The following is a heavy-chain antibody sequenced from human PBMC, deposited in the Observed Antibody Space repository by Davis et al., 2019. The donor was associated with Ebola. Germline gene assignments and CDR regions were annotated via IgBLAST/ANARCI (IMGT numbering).Heavy chain of an antibody. CDR2: IFHSEAP. J-gene: IGHJ6*02. CDR3: VRKWTPYGLDV. V-gene: IGHV4-59*08. Sequence: MPSETLSLTCNVSDGSITSFIWGWVRQAAGQRPQWMGEIFHSEAPTYNPSLKGRLTMSIDTSKSQFSLTLRSVTASDTSVYFCVRKWTPYGLDVWCQGTRVLVSS. D-gene: IGHD2-8*01. CDR1: DGSITSFI.